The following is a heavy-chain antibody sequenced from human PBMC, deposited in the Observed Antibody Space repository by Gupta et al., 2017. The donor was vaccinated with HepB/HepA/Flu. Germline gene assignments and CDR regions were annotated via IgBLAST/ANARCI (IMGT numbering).Heavy chain of an antibody. J-gene: IGHJ6*02. D-gene: IGHD2-21*02. CDR1: GFTFSDYS. CDR3: ARGHHLRRVTASGGLDV. CDR2: ISVSVTTM. Sequence: QVHLAESGGGLVKPGGSLRLSCVASGFTFSDYSMTWIRQTPGKGLEWISYISVSVTTMFYADAVKGRFTITRDNAKNSLFLQMNSLTVEDTAVYYCARGHHLRRVTASGGLDVWGQGTTVTVSS. V-gene: IGHV3-11*01.